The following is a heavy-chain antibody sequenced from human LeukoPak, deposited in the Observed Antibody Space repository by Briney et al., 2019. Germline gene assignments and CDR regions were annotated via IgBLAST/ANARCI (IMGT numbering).Heavy chain of an antibody. D-gene: IGHD6-19*01. V-gene: IGHV3-23*01. CDR2: ISGSGGKT. J-gene: IGHJ6*02. CDR3: AKAVAGYYYYGMDV. CDR1: GFTFSSYA. Sequence: PGGSLRLSCAASGFTFSSYAMSWVRQAPGKGLEWVSAISGSGGKTYYADSVKGRFTISRDNSKNTLYLQVNSLRAEDTAVYYCAKAVAGYYYYGMDVWGQGTTVTVSS.